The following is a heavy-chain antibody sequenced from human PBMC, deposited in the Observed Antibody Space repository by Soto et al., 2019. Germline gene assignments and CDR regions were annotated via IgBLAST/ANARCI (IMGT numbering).Heavy chain of an antibody. J-gene: IGHJ3*02. CDR3: ARDGREYYDILTGYYPSAFDI. CDR2: ISAYNGNT. CDR1: GYTFTSYG. Sequence: ASVKVSCKASGYTFTSYGISWVRQAPGQGLEWMEWISAYNGNTNYAQKLQGRVTMTTDTSTSTAYMELRSLRAEDTALYYCARDGREYYDILTGYYPSAFDIWGQGTMVTVSS. D-gene: IGHD3-9*01. V-gene: IGHV1-18*01.